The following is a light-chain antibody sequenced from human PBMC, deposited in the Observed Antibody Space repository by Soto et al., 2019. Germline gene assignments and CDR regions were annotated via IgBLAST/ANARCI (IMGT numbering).Light chain of an antibody. J-gene: IGKJ1*01. CDR1: QILLFSNGYNY. V-gene: IGKV2-28*01. CDR2: LGS. Sequence: IVMTQSPLTLPVAPGEPASISCSSSQILLFSNGYNYLDWYLQMPGQSPQLLIYLGSDRASGVPDRFSGSGSGTDFTLKISRVEAEDVGVYYCMQSLQTPWTFGQRTNVDI. CDR3: MQSLQTPWT.